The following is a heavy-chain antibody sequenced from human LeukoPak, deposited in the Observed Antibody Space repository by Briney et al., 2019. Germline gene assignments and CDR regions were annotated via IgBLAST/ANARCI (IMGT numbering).Heavy chain of an antibody. J-gene: IGHJ6*03. CDR2: ISFSNSTL. CDR1: GFNVSYYS. CDR3: AREYYYMDV. Sequence: GGSLRLSCAASGFNVSYYSMNWVRQAPGKGLEWVSYISFSNSTLYYADSVRGRFTISRDNAKNSLSLQMNSLRAEDTAVYYCAREYYYMDVWGKGTTVTVSS. V-gene: IGHV3-48*04.